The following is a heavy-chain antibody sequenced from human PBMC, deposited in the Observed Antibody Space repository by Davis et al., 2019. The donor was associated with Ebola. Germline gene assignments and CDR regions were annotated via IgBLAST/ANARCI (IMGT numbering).Heavy chain of an antibody. CDR1: EFTFSDYY. D-gene: IGHD5-12*01. Sequence: GESLKISCAASEFTFSDYYMSWIRRAPGKGLEWVSYISSSGDYTKYADSVKGRFTISRDNVENSLYLQMNSLRAEDTAVYYCARDHRGGYGRGLAFDIWGQGTMVTVSS. V-gene: IGHV3-11*06. CDR3: ARDHRGGYGRGLAFDI. CDR2: ISSSGDYT. J-gene: IGHJ3*02.